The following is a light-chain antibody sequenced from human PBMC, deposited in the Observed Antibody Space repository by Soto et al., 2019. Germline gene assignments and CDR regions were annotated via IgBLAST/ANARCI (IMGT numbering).Light chain of an antibody. CDR3: QQYNSFSQWT. J-gene: IGKJ1*01. V-gene: IGKV1-5*03. Sequence: DIQMTQSPSTLSGSVGDRVTITCRASQTISSWLAWYQQKPGKAPKLLIYKASTLKSGVPSRFSGSGSGKDFTLTISSLQPDDFATYYCQQYNSFSQWTFGQGTKV. CDR1: QTISSW. CDR2: KAS.